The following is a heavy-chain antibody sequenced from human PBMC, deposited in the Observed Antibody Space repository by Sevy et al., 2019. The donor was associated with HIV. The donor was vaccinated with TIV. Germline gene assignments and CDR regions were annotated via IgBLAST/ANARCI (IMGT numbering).Heavy chain of an antibody. CDR3: TTGGSLFQH. CDR1: GFAFTNVW. CDR2: IKSKTDGGTT. Sequence: WGSLRVSCAASGFAFTNVWMSWVCQAPGKGLEWVAHIKSKTDGGTTDYAAPVRGRLTISRDNSKNKLYLQMNSLKTEDTAVYYCTTGGSLFQHWGQGTLVTVSS. D-gene: IGHD3-16*01. J-gene: IGHJ1*01. V-gene: IGHV3-15*01.